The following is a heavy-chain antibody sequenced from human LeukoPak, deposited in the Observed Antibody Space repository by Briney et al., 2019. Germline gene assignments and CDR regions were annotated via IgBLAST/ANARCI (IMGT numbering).Heavy chain of an antibody. J-gene: IGHJ6*03. CDR3: ARGMGQPLNYYYYYYMDV. Sequence: ASVKVSCKASSYTFTSYGISWVRQAPGQGLEWMGWISAYNGNTNYAQKLQGRVTMTTDTSTSTAYMELRSLRSDDTAVYYCARGMGQPLNYYYYYYMDVWGKGTTVTVSS. D-gene: IGHD3-16*01. CDR2: ISAYNGNT. CDR1: SYTFTSYG. V-gene: IGHV1-18*01.